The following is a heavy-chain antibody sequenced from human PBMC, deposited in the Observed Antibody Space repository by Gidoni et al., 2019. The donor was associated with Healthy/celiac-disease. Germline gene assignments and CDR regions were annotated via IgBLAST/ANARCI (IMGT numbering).Heavy chain of an antibody. CDR3: ARAGGSYTGYFDY. CDR2: ISSSSSYI. Sequence: EVQLVESGGGLVKPGGSLRLSCAASGFTFSSYSMNWVRQAPGKGLEWVSSISSSSSYIYYADSVKGRFTISRDNAKNSLYLQMNSLRAEDTAVYYCARAGGSYTGYFDYWGQGTLVTVSS. CDR1: GFTFSSYS. D-gene: IGHD1-26*01. J-gene: IGHJ4*02. V-gene: IGHV3-21*01.